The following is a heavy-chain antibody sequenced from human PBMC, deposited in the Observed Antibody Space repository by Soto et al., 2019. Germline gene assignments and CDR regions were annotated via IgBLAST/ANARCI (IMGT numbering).Heavy chain of an antibody. V-gene: IGHV4-31*03. CDR1: GGTISSSGYY. D-gene: IGHD3-10*01. CDR3: ARVLGSGSHIDF. J-gene: IGHJ4*02. Sequence: QGQLQESGPGLVKPSQTLSLTCTVSGGTISSSGYYWSWIRQHPGQGLEWIGSLYYSVSTYYNPSLKSRITRSEVTSKNQFSLKLSSVPAADTAVYYCARVLGSGSHIDFWGQGTLVTVSS. CDR2: LYYSVST.